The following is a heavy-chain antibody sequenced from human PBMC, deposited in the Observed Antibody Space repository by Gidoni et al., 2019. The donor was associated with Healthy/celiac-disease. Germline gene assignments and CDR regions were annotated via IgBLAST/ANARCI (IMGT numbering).Heavy chain of an antibody. CDR1: GFTFSSYG. Sequence: QVQLVESGGGVVQPGRSLRLSCAASGFTFSSYGMHWVRQAPGKGLEWVAFISYDGSNTYYADSVKGRFTISRDNSKNTLYLQMNSLRAEDTAVYYCAKDATATEGVFDYWGQGTLVTVSS. CDR2: ISYDGSNT. CDR3: AKDATATEGVFDY. D-gene: IGHD2-15*01. J-gene: IGHJ4*02. V-gene: IGHV3-30*18.